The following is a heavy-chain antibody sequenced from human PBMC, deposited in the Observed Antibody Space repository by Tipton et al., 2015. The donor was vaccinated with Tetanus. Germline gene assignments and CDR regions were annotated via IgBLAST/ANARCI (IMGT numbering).Heavy chain of an antibody. CDR3: ARDRGEQWTNFYYMDV. D-gene: IGHD6-19*01. Sequence: SLRLSCAASGFSVANHWMSWVRQAPGKGLEWVANIREDGGETKYVDSVKGRSTISRDNAKNSFYLQMNSLRVEDTAVYYCARDRGEQWTNFYYMDVWGKGRMVIVSS. J-gene: IGHJ6*03. V-gene: IGHV3-7*03. CDR1: GFSVANHW. CDR2: IREDGGET.